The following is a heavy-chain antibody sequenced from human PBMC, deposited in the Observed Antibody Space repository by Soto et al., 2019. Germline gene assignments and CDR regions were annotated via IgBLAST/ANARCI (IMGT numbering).Heavy chain of an antibody. J-gene: IGHJ6*02. D-gene: IGHD2-21*01. Sequence: ASVKVSCKASGGTFSSYAISWVRQAPGQGLEWMGGIIPIFGTANYAQKFQGRVTITADESTSTAYMELSSLRSEDTAVYYCARALTERLFGELGPYYYYGMDVWGQGTTVTVSS. CDR3: ARALTERLFGELGPYYYYGMDV. V-gene: IGHV1-69*13. CDR1: GGTFSSYA. CDR2: IIPIFGTA.